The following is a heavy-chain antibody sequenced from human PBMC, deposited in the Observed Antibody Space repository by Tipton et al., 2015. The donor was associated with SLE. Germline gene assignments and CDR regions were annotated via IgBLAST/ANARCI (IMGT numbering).Heavy chain of an antibody. V-gene: IGHV3-9*01. CDR2: ISWNSGSI. J-gene: IGHJ4*02. Sequence: SLRLSCAASGFTFDDYAMHWVRQAPGKGLEWVSGISWNSGSIGYADSVKGRVTISRDNAKNSLYLQMNSLRAEDTALYYCAKVGSGSYTYYFDYWGQGTLVTVSS. CDR3: AKVGSGSYTYYFDY. D-gene: IGHD3-10*01. CDR1: GFTFDDYA.